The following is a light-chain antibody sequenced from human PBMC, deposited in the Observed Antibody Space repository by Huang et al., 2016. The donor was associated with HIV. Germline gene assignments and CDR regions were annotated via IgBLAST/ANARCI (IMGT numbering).Light chain of an antibody. CDR2: SAS. CDR3: QQYYTYPHS. Sequence: AIRLTQSPSSLSASTGDRVTITCRASPGISSYLAWYQQKPGKAPKLLISSASTLQSGVPSRFSGSGFGTDFTLTISSLQSEDLGTYHCQQYYTYPHSFGKGTKLEIK. V-gene: IGKV1-8*01. CDR1: PGISSY. J-gene: IGKJ2*03.